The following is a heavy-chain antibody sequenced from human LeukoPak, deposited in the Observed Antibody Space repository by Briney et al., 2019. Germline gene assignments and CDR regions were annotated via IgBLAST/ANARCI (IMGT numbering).Heavy chain of an antibody. Sequence: SETLSLTCTVSGGSISSYYWSWIRQPPGKGLEWIGYIYYSGSTNYNPSLKSRVTISVDTSKNQFSLKLSSVTAADTAVYYCVSYPEGATDYWGQGTLVTVSS. D-gene: IGHD1-14*01. CDR2: IYYSGST. V-gene: IGHV4-59*08. CDR3: VSYPEGATDY. J-gene: IGHJ4*02. CDR1: GGSISSYY.